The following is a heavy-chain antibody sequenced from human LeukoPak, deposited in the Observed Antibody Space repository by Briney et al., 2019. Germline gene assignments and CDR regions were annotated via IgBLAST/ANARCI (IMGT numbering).Heavy chain of an antibody. CDR2: IIPIFGTA. Sequence: ASVEVSCKASGGTFSSYAISWVRQAPGQGLEWMGGIIPIFGTANYAQKFQGRVTITADESTSTAYMELSSLRSEDTAVYYCARDILRYCSSTSCYTADYWGQGTLVTVSS. V-gene: IGHV1-69*13. D-gene: IGHD2-2*02. J-gene: IGHJ4*02. CDR3: ARDILRYCSSTSCYTADY. CDR1: GGTFSSYA.